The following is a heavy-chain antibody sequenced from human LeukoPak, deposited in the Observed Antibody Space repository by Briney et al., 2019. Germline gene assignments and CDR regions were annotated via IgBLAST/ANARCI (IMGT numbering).Heavy chain of an antibody. CDR3: AKLGYYDFWSNYLVFDN. J-gene: IGHJ4*02. V-gene: IGHV3-21*04. CDR1: GFPFRAYS. CDR2: ISSSSDYI. Sequence: GGSLRLSCAASGFPFRAYSMNWVRQAPGKGLEWLLSISSSSDYIYYADSVRGRFTISRDDARNSLYLEMNSLRVEDTAVYFCAKLGYYDFWSNYLVFDNWGQGTLVTVSS. D-gene: IGHD3-3*01.